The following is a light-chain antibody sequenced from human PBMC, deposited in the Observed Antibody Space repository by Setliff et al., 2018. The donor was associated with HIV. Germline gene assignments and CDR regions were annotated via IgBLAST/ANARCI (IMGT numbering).Light chain of an antibody. CDR1: TYDL. V-gene: IGLV2-14*02. CDR3: SSYTFSSTPYV. J-gene: IGLJ1*01. Sequence: TYDLVSWYQQHPGRAPKLTIFEVKRRPSWVSNRFSGSKSGNTASLTISGLQAEDEADYYCSSYTFSSTPYVFGTGTKVTVL. CDR2: EVK.